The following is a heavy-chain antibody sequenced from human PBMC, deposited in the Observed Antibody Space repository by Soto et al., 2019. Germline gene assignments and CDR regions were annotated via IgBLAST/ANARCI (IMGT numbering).Heavy chain of an antibody. CDR2: IYYSGST. CDR3: AGYSSGWNRTPKWFDP. CDR1: GGSISSKN. V-gene: IGHV4-59*01. J-gene: IGHJ5*02. Sequence: SETLSLTSIDSGGSISSKNKSWIRQPPGKGLEWIGYIYYSGSTNYNPSLKSRVTISVDTSKNQFSLKLSSVTAADTAVFYCAGYSSGWNRTPKWFDPWGQGTLVTVSS. D-gene: IGHD6-19*01.